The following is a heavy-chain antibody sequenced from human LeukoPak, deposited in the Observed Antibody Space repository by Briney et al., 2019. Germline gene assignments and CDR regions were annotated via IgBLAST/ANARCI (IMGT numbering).Heavy chain of an antibody. Sequence: GGSLRLSCAASGFTFSSYTMSWVRQAPGKGLEWVSSISSSTDYIYYADSVKGRFTISRDNAKNSLYLQMNSLRAEDTAVYYCAREGHRRTFDYWGQGTLVTVPS. V-gene: IGHV3-21*01. CDR2: ISSSTDYI. J-gene: IGHJ4*02. D-gene: IGHD1-14*01. CDR3: AREGHRRTFDY. CDR1: GFTFSSYT.